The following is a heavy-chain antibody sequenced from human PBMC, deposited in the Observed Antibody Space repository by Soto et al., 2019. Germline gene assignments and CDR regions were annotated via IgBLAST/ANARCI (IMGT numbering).Heavy chain of an antibody. CDR1: GGSIRSGRYY. V-gene: IGHV4-39*01. D-gene: IGHD6-6*01. CDR3: AGEYSTSPPV. J-gene: IGHJ6*02. Sequence: ATLSLTCTVSGGSIRSGRYYWVWIRQPPGKGLEWIGTIYYSGTIYYNPSLKSRVTISVDTSQNQFSLNMRSVTPADTAVYYCAGEYSTSPPVWGQGTTVTVSS. CDR2: IYYSGTI.